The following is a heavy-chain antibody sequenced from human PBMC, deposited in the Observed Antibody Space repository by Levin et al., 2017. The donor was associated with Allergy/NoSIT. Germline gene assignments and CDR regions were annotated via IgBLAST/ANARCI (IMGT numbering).Heavy chain of an antibody. CDR2: IYYTGRT. CDR1: GGSISNYF. Sequence: PSETLSLTCTVSGGSISNYFWTWIRQSPGKGLEWIGCIYYTGRTNYNPSLQSRVTISVDTSKNQFSLTLSSVTAADTAVYYCAGQAAGYAFGSRYYYAMGVWGQGTTVTVSS. CDR3: AGQAAGYAFGSRYYYAMGV. D-gene: IGHD5-18*01. J-gene: IGHJ6*02. V-gene: IGHV4-59*01.